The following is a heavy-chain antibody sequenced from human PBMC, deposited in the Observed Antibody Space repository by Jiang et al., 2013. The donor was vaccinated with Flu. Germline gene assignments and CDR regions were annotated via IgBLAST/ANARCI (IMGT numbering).Heavy chain of an antibody. Sequence: GAEVKKPGASVKVSCKASGYTFTSYDINWVRQATGQGLEWMGWMNPNSGNTGYAQKFQGRVTMTRNTSISTAYMELSSLRSEDTAVYYCARADSSGSGRTRRNYYYYYGMDVWGQGTTVTVSS. CDR3: ARADSSGSGRTRRNYYYYYGMDV. V-gene: IGHV1-8*01. J-gene: IGHJ6*02. CDR2: MNPNSGNT. D-gene: IGHD6-19*01. CDR1: GYTFTSYD.